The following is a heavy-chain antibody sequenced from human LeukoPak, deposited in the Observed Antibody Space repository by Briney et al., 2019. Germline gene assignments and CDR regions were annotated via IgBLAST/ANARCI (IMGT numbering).Heavy chain of an antibody. CDR3: ARVRAAYCGGDCYSGAFDI. V-gene: IGHV3-48*01. J-gene: IGHJ3*02. Sequence: PGGSLRLSCAASGFTFSSYSMNWVRQAPGKGLEWVSYISSSSSTIYYADSVKGRFTISRDNAKNSLYLQMNSLRAEDTAVYYCARVRAAYCGGDCYSGAFDIWGQGTMVTVSS. CDR2: ISSSSSTI. CDR1: GFTFSSYS. D-gene: IGHD2-21*02.